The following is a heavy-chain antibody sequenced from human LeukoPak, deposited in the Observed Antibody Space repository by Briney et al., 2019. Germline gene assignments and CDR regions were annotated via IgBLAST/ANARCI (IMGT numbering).Heavy chain of an antibody. CDR1: GGSFSGYY. CDR3: GRGYYYYGMDV. Sequence: KPSETLSLTCAVYGGSFSGYYWSWIRQPPGKGLEWIGEINHSGSTNYNPSLKSRVTISVDTSKNQFSLKLSSVTAADTAVYYCGRGYYYYGMDVWGQGTTVTVSS. J-gene: IGHJ6*02. CDR2: INHSGST. V-gene: IGHV4-34*01.